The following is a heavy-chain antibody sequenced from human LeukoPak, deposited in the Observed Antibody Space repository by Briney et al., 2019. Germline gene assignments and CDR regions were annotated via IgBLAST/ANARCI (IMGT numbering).Heavy chain of an antibody. CDR3: ARGAGVITGTTPTDY. CDR1: GYTFTGYY. V-gene: IGHV1-2*04. CDR2: INPNSGGT. D-gene: IGHD1-20*01. J-gene: IGHJ4*02. Sequence: ASVKVSCKASGYTFTGYYMHWVRQAPGQGLEWMGWINPNSGGTNYAQKFQGWVTMTRDTSISTAYMELSRLRSDDTAVYYCARGAGVITGTTPTDYWGQGTLVPVSS.